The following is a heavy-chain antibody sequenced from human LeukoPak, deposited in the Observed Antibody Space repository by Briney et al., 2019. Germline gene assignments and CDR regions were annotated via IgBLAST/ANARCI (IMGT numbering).Heavy chain of an antibody. J-gene: IGHJ4*02. V-gene: IGHV3-33*01. Sequence: GGSLRLPCAASGFTFSNHGMHWVRQAPGKGLEWVTFIWFDGSNKNYIDSVKGRFTISRDNSKNTLYLQMNSLRVEDTAVYYCARGVPLYGYHYGLDYWGQGTLVTVSS. CDR3: ARGVPLYGYHYGLDY. D-gene: IGHD5-18*01. CDR2: IWFDGSNK. CDR1: GFTFSNHG.